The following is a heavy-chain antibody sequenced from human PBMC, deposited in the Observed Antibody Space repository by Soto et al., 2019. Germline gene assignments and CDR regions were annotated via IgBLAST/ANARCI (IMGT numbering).Heavy chain of an antibody. J-gene: IGHJ4*02. CDR3: ARVQGGFWSGYYTAPLDY. D-gene: IGHD3-3*01. CDR2: IIPIFGTA. V-gene: IGHV1-69*06. CDR1: GGTFSSYA. Sequence: GASVKVSCKASGGTFSSYAISWVRQAPGQGLEWMGGIIPIFGTANYAQKFQGRVTITADKSTSTAYMELSSLRSEDTAVYYCARVQGGFWSGYYTAPLDYWGQGTLVTVSS.